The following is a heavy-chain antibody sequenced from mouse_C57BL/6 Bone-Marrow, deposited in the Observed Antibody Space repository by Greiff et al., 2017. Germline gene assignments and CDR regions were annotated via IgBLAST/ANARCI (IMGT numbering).Heavy chain of an antibody. D-gene: IGHD2-3*01. CDR2: IRSKSNNYAT. Sequence: EVQVVESGGGLVQPKGSLKLSCAASGFSFNTYALNWVRQAPGKGLEWVARIRSKSNNYATYYADSVKERVTISRDASESKLYLQMNNLYTEDTAMSYCVTAGWLPYYAMDYWGQGTSVTVSS. V-gene: IGHV10-1*01. CDR3: VTAGWLPYYAMDY. J-gene: IGHJ4*01. CDR1: GFSFNTYA.